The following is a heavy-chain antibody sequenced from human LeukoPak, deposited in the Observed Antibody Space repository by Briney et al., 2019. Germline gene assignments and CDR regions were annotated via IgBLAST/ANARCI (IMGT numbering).Heavy chain of an antibody. D-gene: IGHD3-10*01. CDR2: INSDGSTT. V-gene: IGHV3-74*01. Sequence: GGSLRLSCAASGFTFTSYWMHWVRQVPGKGLLYISSINSDGSTTRYADSVKGRFTISRDNAKNTLYLQMNSLRAEDTAVYYCAGLLWFGELLTYAFDIWGQGTMVTVSS. J-gene: IGHJ3*02. CDR3: AGLLWFGELLTYAFDI. CDR1: GFTFTSYW.